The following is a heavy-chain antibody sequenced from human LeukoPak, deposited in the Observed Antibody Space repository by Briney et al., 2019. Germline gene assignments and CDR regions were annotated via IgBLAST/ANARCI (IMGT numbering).Heavy chain of an antibody. J-gene: IGHJ6*02. CDR1: GFTFSSYA. Sequence: PGGSLRLSCAASGFTFSSYAMSWVRQAPGKGLEWVSAISGSGGSTYYADSVKGRFTISRDNSKNTLYLQMNSLRAEVTALYYCAKDMTFYYYGMDVWGQGATVTVSS. V-gene: IGHV3-23*01. CDR2: ISGSGGST. D-gene: IGHD3/OR15-3a*01. CDR3: AKDMTFYYYGMDV.